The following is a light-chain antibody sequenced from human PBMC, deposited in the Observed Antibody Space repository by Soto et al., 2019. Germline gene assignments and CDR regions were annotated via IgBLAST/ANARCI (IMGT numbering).Light chain of an antibody. V-gene: IGKV1-39*01. Sequence: DIQMTQSPSTLSASVGDRVTITCRASQSISNWLAWYQQKPGKAPKLLIYAASSLQSGVPSRFSGSGSGTDFTLTISSLQPEDFATYHCQQSYSTPPTFGGGTKVDI. CDR2: AAS. J-gene: IGKJ4*01. CDR3: QQSYSTPPT. CDR1: QSISNW.